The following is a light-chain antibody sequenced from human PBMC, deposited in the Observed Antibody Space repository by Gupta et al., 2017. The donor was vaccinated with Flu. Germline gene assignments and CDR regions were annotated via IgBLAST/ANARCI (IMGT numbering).Light chain of an antibody. CDR2: AAS. V-gene: IGKV1-33*01. CDR1: QDITNY. J-gene: IGKJ4*01. Sequence: DIQMTQSPSSLSASVGERVTITCQASQDITNYLNWYQQKSGKAPKLLINAASISEAGVPSRFSGSGFGTDFTFTIISLQPEDVATYYCQQYDTLPPTFGGGTKLEIK. CDR3: QQYDTLPPT.